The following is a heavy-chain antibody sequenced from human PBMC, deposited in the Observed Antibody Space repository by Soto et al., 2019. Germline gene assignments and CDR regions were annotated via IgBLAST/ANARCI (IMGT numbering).Heavy chain of an antibody. J-gene: IGHJ4*02. CDR3: ARTLYGDNVDY. CDR1: GYTFTSYA. CDR2: ISAYSGNT. Sequence: GASVKVSCKASGYTFTSYAISWVRQAPGQGLEWMGWISAYSGNTNYAQKLQGRVTMTTDTSTTTAYMELRSLRSDDTAVYYCARTLYGDNVDYWGQGTLVTVSS. V-gene: IGHV1-18*01. D-gene: IGHD4-17*01.